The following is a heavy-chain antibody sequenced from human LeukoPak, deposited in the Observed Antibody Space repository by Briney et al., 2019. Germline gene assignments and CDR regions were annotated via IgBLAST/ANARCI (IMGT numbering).Heavy chain of an antibody. Sequence: SETLSPTCTVSGGPISSSSYYWGWIRQPPGKGLEWIGSIYYSGSTYYNPSLKSRVTISVDTSKNQFSLKLSSVTAADTAVYYCARLGGYSYGYDRGYWGQGTLVAVSS. CDR3: ARLGGYSYGYDRGY. CDR2: IYYSGST. J-gene: IGHJ4*02. D-gene: IGHD5-18*01. V-gene: IGHV4-39*01. CDR1: GGPISSSSYY.